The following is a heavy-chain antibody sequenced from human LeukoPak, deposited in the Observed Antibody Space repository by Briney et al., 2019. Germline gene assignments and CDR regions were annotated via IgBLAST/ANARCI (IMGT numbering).Heavy chain of an antibody. CDR3: ARVPLYSSGVRAPDY. CDR2: INPNSGGT. V-gene: IGHV1-2*02. D-gene: IGHD6-19*01. Sequence: ASVKVSCKASGYSFTVYYMHWVRQAPGQGLEWMGWINPNSGGTNYAQKFQGRVTMTRDTSISTAYMELSRLRSDDTAVYYCARVPLYSSGVRAPDYWGQGHLVTVSS. CDR1: GYSFTVYY. J-gene: IGHJ4*02.